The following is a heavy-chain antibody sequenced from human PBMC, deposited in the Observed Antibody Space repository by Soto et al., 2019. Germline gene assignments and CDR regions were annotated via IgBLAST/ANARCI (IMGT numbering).Heavy chain of an antibody. CDR3: ARDDQGIANI. CDR2: IIPILGIA. V-gene: IGHV1-69*04. Sequence: GASVKVSCKASGGTFSSYTISWVRQAPGQGLEWMGRIIPILGIANYAQKFQGRVAMTTDTSTTTGYMELRSLRSDDTAVYYCARDDQGIANIWGQGTPVTVSS. J-gene: IGHJ4*02. D-gene: IGHD6-13*01. CDR1: GGTFSSYT.